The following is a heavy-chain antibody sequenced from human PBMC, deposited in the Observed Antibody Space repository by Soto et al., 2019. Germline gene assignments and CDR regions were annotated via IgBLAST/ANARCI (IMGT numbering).Heavy chain of an antibody. D-gene: IGHD3-3*01. CDR2: IIPIFGTA. J-gene: IGHJ4*02. V-gene: IGHV1-69*13. CDR3: ARADRDDFWSGPDDY. Sequence: GASVKVSCKASGGTFSSYAISWVRQAPGQGLEWMGGIIPIFGTANYAQKFQGRVTITADESTSTAYMELSSLRSEDTAVYYCARADRDDFWSGPDDYWGQGTLVTVSS. CDR1: GGTFSSYA.